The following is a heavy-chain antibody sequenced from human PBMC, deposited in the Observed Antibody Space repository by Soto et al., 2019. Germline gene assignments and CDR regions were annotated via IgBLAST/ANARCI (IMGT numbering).Heavy chain of an antibody. V-gene: IGHV1-18*01. CDR3: AKYGQPPSDIYGMDV. CDR1: GYTFSRYG. D-gene: IGHD3-10*01. Sequence: QGQLVQSGPEVKKPGASVKVSCKASGYTFSRYGISWVRHAPGQGLEWMGWVSGYNGDTKYAQKVQSRVTMTIDTSTYTAYMELRNLTSDDTAIYYCAKYGQPPSDIYGMDVWGQGTTVTVSS. CDR2: VSGYNGDT. J-gene: IGHJ6*02.